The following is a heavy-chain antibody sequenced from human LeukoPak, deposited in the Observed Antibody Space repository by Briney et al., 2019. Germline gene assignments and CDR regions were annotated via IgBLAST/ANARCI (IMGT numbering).Heavy chain of an antibody. CDR2: ISWNSGSI. J-gene: IGHJ4*02. Sequence: GGSLRLSCAASGFTFDDYAMHWVRQAPGKGLEWVSGISWNSGSIGYADSVKGRFTISRDNAKNSLYLQMNSLRAEDTALYYCAKGGLYSGSSLDYWGQGTLVTVSS. D-gene: IGHD1-26*01. CDR3: AKGGLYSGSSLDY. V-gene: IGHV3-9*01. CDR1: GFTFDDYA.